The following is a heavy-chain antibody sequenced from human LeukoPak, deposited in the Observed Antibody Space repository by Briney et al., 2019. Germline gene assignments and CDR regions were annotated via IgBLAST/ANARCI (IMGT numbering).Heavy chain of an antibody. CDR1: GFTFSSYA. D-gene: IGHD3-22*01. J-gene: IGHJ4*02. V-gene: IGHV3-30*07. Sequence: PGGSLRLSCAASGFTFSSYAMHWVRQAPGKGLEWVAVMSNDGSDKNYADSVKGRFTISRDNPKNTLYLQMNSLRAEDTAVYFCAKRGVVIRVILVGFHKEAYYFNSWGQGALVTVSS. CDR3: AKRGVVIRVILVGFHKEAYYFNS. CDR2: MSNDGSDK.